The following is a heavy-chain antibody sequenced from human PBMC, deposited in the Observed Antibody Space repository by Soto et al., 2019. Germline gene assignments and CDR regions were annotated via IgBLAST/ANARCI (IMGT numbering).Heavy chain of an antibody. D-gene: IGHD6-19*01. J-gene: IGHJ4*02. CDR1: GFTFSSYA. CDR3: ARHKDFSGWYPPGELDY. V-gene: IGHV3-30-3*01. Sequence: PGGSLRLSCAASGFTFSSYAMHWVRQAPGKGLEWVAVISYDGSNKYYADSVKGRFTISRDNSKNTLYLQMNSLRAEDTAVYYCARHKDFSGWYPPGELDYWGQGTLVTVSS. CDR2: ISYDGSNK.